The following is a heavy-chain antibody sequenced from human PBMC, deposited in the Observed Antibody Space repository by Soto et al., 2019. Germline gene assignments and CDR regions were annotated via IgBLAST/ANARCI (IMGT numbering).Heavy chain of an antibody. CDR3: ARARFCTSTSCYHYFDF. D-gene: IGHD2-2*01. CDR1: GGSISSSS. J-gene: IGHJ4*02. V-gene: IGHV4-59*01. Sequence: SETLSLTCTVSGGSISSSSWSWIRQPPGRGLEWIGYAYNNGRTDYNPSLKSRVTISVDTSKNHFSLKLSSVTPADTAVYYCARARFCTSTSCYHYFDFWGQGTLVTVSS. CDR2: AYNNGRT.